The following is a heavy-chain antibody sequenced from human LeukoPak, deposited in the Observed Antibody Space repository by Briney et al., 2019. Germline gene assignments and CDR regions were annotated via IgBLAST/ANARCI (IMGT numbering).Heavy chain of an antibody. CDR2: IYDSGST. Sequence: PSETLSLTCTVSGGSISNYYWSWIRQPPGKGLEWIGYIYDSGSTNYNPSLESRVTISVDTSKNQFSLNLSSVTAADTAVYYCARDRGLSSNWYWFDPWGQGTLVTVSS. J-gene: IGHJ5*02. CDR3: ARDRGLSSNWYWFDP. D-gene: IGHD6-13*01. CDR1: GGSISNYY. V-gene: IGHV4-59*01.